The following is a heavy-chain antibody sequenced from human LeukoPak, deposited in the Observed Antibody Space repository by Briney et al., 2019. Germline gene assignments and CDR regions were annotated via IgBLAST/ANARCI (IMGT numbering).Heavy chain of an antibody. V-gene: IGHV3-11*01. Sequence: XASGFTFXDXXXXXXRXXXXKXXXXVSYISSSGSTIYYAASVKGRFTISRDNAKNSLYLQMNSLRAEDTAVYYCARDHGTFNYFDYWGQGTLVTVSS. CDR1: GFTFXDXX. CDR2: ISSSGSTI. CDR3: ARDHGTFNYFDY. D-gene: IGHD2/OR15-2a*01. J-gene: IGHJ4*02.